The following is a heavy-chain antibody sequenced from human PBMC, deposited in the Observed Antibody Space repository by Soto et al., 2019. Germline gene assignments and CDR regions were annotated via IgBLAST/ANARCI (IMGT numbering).Heavy chain of an antibody. J-gene: IGHJ4*02. CDR1: GFTFSSYA. CDR3: AKKGDFWSGYYPAGFDY. V-gene: IGHV3-23*01. Sequence: PGGSLRLSCAASGFTFSSYAMSWVRQAPGKGLEWVSAISGSGGSTYYADSVKGRFTISRDNSKNTLYLQMNSLRAEDTAVYYCAKKGDFWSGYYPAGFDYWGQGTLVTVS. D-gene: IGHD3-3*01. CDR2: ISGSGGST.